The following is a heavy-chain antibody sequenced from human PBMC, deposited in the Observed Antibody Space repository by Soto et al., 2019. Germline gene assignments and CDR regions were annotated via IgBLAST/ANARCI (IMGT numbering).Heavy chain of an antibody. CDR3: ARRHLAVAVSPWFDP. Sequence: QVTLKESGPVLVKPTEPLTLRCTVSGLSITDSEMGVSWIRQPPGQPLEWLAHIDSSGEKSYRTFLKSRLAISKDTSKGQIVLTMTNMDPADTATYYCARRHLAVAVSPWFDPWGQGIPVTVSS. V-gene: IGHV2-26*01. CDR2: IDSSGEK. D-gene: IGHD6-19*01. CDR1: GLSITDSEMG. J-gene: IGHJ5*02.